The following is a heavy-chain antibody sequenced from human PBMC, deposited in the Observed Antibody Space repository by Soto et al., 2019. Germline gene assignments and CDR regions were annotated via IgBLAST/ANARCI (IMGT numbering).Heavy chain of an antibody. V-gene: IGHV3-30*18. Sequence: QVQLVESGGGVVQPGRSLRLSCAASGFTFNLYGMHWVRQAPGKGLEWVAAIAKDGSDIHYIDSVKGRFTISRDNSENTLDLQMNSLRGYDSAVYYGAKAAAYDSSGYYYYFECWGHGTLVTVSS. J-gene: IGHJ4*01. D-gene: IGHD3-22*01. CDR3: AKAAAYDSSGYYYYFEC. CDR1: GFTFNLYG. CDR2: IAKDGSDI.